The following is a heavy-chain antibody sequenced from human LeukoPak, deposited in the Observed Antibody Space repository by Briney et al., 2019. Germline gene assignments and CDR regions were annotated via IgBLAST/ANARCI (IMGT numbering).Heavy chain of an antibody. CDR2: IYYSGST. CDR3: ARGGGIAVAGLYY. CDR1: GGSISSYY. Sequence: SETLSLTCTVSGGSISSYYWSWVRQPPGKGLEWIGHIYYSGSTNYNPSLKSRVTISVDTSKDQFSLKLSSVTAADTAVYYCARGGGIAVAGLYYWGQGTLVTVSS. V-gene: IGHV4-59*01. J-gene: IGHJ4*02. D-gene: IGHD6-19*01.